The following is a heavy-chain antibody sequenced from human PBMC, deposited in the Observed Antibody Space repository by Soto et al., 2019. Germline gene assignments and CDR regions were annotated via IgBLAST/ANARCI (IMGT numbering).Heavy chain of an antibody. CDR3: ARVLKVRGSPKEAYGMDV. V-gene: IGHV1-2*04. CDR1: GYTFTGYY. Sequence: ASVKVSCKASGYTFTGYYMHWVRQAPGQGLEWMGWINPNSGGTNYAQKFQGWVTMTRDTSISTAYMELSRLRSDDTAVYYCARVLKVRGSPKEAYGMDVWGQGTTVTVSS. D-gene: IGHD1-26*01. J-gene: IGHJ6*02. CDR2: INPNSGGT.